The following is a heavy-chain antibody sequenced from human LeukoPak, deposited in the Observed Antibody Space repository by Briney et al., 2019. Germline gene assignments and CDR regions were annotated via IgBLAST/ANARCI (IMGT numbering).Heavy chain of an antibody. CDR2: VRDNGES. V-gene: IGHV4-59*08. J-gene: IGHJ3*02. D-gene: IGHD5-18*01. Sequence: MASETLSLTCTGSGGSINTYYWSWIRQPPGEGLEWIAYVRDNGESNYNQSLNSRVAISLDTATNHNTLRLNFVAAAATANYYCARKPANTAAFDIWGLGRMVTVSS. CDR3: ARKPANTAAFDI. CDR1: GGSINTYY.